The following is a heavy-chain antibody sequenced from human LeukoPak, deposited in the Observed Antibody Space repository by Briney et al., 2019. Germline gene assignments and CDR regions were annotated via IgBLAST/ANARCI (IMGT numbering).Heavy chain of an antibody. V-gene: IGHV4-4*09. CDR1: GGSISSYY. D-gene: IGHD2-2*01. CDR2: IYTSGST. Sequence: ASETLSLTCTVSGGSISSYYWSWIRQPPGKGLEWIGYIYTSGSTNYNPSLKSRVTISVDTSKNQFSLKLSSVTAADTAVYYCAREEVLAAAMRYYYYGMDVWGQGTTVTVSS. CDR3: AREEVLAAAMRYYYYGMDV. J-gene: IGHJ6*02.